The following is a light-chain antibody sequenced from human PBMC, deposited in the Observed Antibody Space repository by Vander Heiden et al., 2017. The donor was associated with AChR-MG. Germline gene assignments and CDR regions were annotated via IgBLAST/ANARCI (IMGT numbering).Light chain of an antibody. CDR2: DAS. Sequence: EIVSTQSPATLSLSPGERATLSCRASQSVSTYLAWYQQKPGQAPRLLIYDASNRATGIPARFSGSGSGTDLTLTISSLEPEDFAVYYCQQRSSWPPTFGGGNKVDI. CDR1: QSVSTY. V-gene: IGKV3-11*01. CDR3: QQRSSWPPT. J-gene: IGKJ4*01.